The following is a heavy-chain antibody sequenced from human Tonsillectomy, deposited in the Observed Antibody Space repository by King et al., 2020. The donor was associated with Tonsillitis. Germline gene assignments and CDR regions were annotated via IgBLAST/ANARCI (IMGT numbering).Heavy chain of an antibody. CDR2: ISFDGSNK. D-gene: IGHD4-17*01. Sequence: VQLVESGGGVVQPGRSLRLSCAASGFTFSSYAMHWVRQAPGKGLEGVAEISFDGSNKYYPDSVKGRLTISRDNSKNTQYLQMNSLRPEDTAVYYCARRDGALDYYYYGMDVWGQGTTVTVSS. J-gene: IGHJ6*02. CDR1: GFTFSSYA. V-gene: IGHV3-30-3*01. CDR3: ARRDGALDYYYYGMDV.